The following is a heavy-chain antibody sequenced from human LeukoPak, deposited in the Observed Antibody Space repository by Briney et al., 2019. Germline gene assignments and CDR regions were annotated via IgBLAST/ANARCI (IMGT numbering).Heavy chain of an antibody. Sequence: PGRSLRLSCAASGFTFDDYAMHWVRQAPGKGLEWVSGISWNSGSIGYADSVKGRFTISRDNAKNSLYLQMNSLRAEDTALYYCAKDTYVNIAAAGALDYWGQGTLVTVSS. V-gene: IGHV3-9*01. CDR1: GFTFDDYA. CDR2: ISWNSGSI. D-gene: IGHD6-13*01. CDR3: AKDTYVNIAAAGALDY. J-gene: IGHJ4*02.